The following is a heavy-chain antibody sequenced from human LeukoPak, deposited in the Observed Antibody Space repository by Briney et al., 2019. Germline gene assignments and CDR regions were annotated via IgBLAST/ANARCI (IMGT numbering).Heavy chain of an antibody. CDR3: ARALNWKEYYFDF. D-gene: IGHD1-20*01. J-gene: IGHJ4*02. V-gene: IGHV3-23*01. CDR2: FSNSGGSA. CDR1: GFTFSNYA. Sequence: GGSLRLSCEASGFTFSNYAMSWVRQVPGKGLEWVSTFSNSGGSAFYADSVKGRFIISRDNSKNTLYLHMNSLRAEDTAVYYCARALNWKEYYFDFWGQGALVTVSS.